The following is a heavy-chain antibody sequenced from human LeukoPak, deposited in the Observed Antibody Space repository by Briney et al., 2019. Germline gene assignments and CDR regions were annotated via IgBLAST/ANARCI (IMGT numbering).Heavy chain of an antibody. CDR3: ARTEWLKPFDY. V-gene: IGHV1-18*01. Sequence: GASVKVSCKASGYTFPSYGTSWVRQAPGQGLEWMGWISAHNDNTHYAQKFQGRVTMTTDTSTSTAYMELRSLRYDDTAVYYCARTEWLKPFDYWGQGTLVTVS. CDR1: GYTFPSYG. J-gene: IGHJ4*02. D-gene: IGHD5-12*01. CDR2: ISAHNDNT.